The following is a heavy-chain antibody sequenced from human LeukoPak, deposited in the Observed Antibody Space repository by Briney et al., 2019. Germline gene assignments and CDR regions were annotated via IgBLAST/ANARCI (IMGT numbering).Heavy chain of an antibody. CDR3: ARLIENDSSGDPDTFDI. D-gene: IGHD3-22*01. CDR1: GCSINYHY. V-gene: IGHV4-59*11. Sequence: SETLSLTCAVSGCSINYHYWSWIRHPPGRGLEWVGYIYYSGKTYHSPSLLGRLTMSVDTSKSHFSPKLTSVTAADAAVYYCARLIENDSSGDPDTFDIWGRGTLVTVSS. CDR2: IYYSGKT. J-gene: IGHJ3*02.